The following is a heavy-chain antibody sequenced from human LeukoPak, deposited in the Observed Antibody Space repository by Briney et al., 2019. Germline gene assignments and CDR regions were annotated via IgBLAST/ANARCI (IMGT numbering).Heavy chain of an antibody. Sequence: GGSLRLSCAAPGFTVSSNYMNWVRHAPGRGLEWGSVIYSGGSTYYADSVRGRFTISRDNSKNTLYLQMNSLRAEDTAVYYCARGADSSGYYYFDYWGQGTLVTVSS. CDR2: IYSGGST. J-gene: IGHJ4*02. D-gene: IGHD3-22*01. V-gene: IGHV3-66*01. CDR3: ARGADSSGYYYFDY. CDR1: GFTVSSNY.